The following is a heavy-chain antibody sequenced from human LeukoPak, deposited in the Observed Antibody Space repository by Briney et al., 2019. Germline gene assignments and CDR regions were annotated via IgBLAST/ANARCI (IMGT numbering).Heavy chain of an antibody. CDR3: ARDIGLLYDSSGGPGWD. CDR2: IIPIFGTA. CDR1: GGTFSSYA. D-gene: IGHD3-22*01. Sequence: SVKVSYKASGGTFSSYAISWVRQAPGQGLEWMGRIIPIFGTANYAQKFQGRVTITTDESTSTAYMELSSLRSEDTAVYYCARDIGLLYDSSGGPGWDWGQETLVTVSS. V-gene: IGHV1-69*05. J-gene: IGHJ4*02.